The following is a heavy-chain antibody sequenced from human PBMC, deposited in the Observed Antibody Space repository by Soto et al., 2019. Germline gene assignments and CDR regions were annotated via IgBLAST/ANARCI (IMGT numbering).Heavy chain of an antibody. CDR1: GYIFTNYG. D-gene: IGHD4-17*01. V-gene: IGHV1-18*01. CDR3: AKWNGYGDV. CDR2: ISAYDGLT. J-gene: IGHJ4*02. Sequence: QVQLVQSAAEVKKPGASVKVSCKTSGYIFTNYGISWVRQAPGQGLEWMGWISAYDGLTNHSQKFQGRVTMTTDTSTSTAYMELRSLSSDDAAVYYCAKWNGYGDVWGQGTLVTVSS.